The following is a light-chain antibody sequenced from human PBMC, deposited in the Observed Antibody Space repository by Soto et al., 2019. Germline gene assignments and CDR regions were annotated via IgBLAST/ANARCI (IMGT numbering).Light chain of an antibody. CDR3: QQSYSTPRT. CDR1: QRVLYSSTKKNY. J-gene: IGKJ1*01. V-gene: IGKV4-1*01. Sequence: DIVLTQSPDSLAVSLGERATINCKSSQRVLYSSTKKNYLAWYQQKSGQSPKVLIYWASTRESGVPDRFSGSGSGTDFTLTISSLQAEDAAVYYCQQSYSTPRTFGQGTKVEIK. CDR2: WAS.